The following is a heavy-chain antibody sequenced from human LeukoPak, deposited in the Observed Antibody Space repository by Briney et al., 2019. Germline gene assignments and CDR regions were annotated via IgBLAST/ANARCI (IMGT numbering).Heavy chain of an antibody. J-gene: IGHJ6*03. D-gene: IGHD6-6*01. V-gene: IGHV3-7*01. CDR1: GFTFSSYW. Sequence: PGGSLRLSCAASGFTFSSYWMSWVRQAPGKGLEWVANIKQDGSEKYYVDSVKGRFTISRDNAKNSLYLQMNSLRAEDTAVYYCARGDSSSSFYYYYYMDVWGKGTTVTVSS. CDR3: ARGDSSSSFYYYYYMDV. CDR2: IKQDGSEK.